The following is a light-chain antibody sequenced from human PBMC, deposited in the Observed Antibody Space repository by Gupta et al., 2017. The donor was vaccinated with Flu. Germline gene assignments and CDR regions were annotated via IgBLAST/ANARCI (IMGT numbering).Light chain of an antibody. CDR2: EDT. V-gene: IGLV6-57*01. CDR3: QAYETAPWV. Sequence: NFMLTQPHSVSESPGKTVTTSCTRSSGRLASNFVQWYQQRPGSSPTTVIYEDTQRPSGVPDRFSGSIDTSSNSAILTISGVETEDEDDYYCQAYETAPWVFGGGTRLTVL. J-gene: IGLJ3*02. CDR1: SGRLASNF.